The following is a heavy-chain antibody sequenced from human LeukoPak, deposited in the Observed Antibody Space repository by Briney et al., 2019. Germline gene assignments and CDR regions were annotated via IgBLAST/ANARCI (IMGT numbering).Heavy chain of an antibody. CDR1: GFTFSLYD. V-gene: IGHV3-13*01. D-gene: IGHD1-26*01. J-gene: IGHJ4*02. Sequence: GGSLRLSCAASGFTFSLYDMHWVRQATGKSLEWVSGIGTVGDTYYADSVKGRFTISRDDSRNTLYLQMNSLRGDDTAVYYCAKDVGKWESLHFFDYWGQGTLVTVSS. CDR3: AKDVGKWESLHFFDY. CDR2: IGTVGDT.